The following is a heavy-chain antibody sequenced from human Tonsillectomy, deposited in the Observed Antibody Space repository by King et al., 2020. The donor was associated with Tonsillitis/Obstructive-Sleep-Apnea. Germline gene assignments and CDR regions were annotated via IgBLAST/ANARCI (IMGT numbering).Heavy chain of an antibody. Sequence: VQLVESGGGLIQPGGSLRLSCAASGSTVSSNYMSWVRQAPGEGLEWVSVIYSGGSTYYADSVKGRFTISRDNSKNTLYLQMNSLRAEDTAVYYCARDQDYGSGSYFHYYYYMDVWGKGTTVTVSS. D-gene: IGHD3-10*01. CDR2: IYSGGST. V-gene: IGHV3-53*01. CDR1: GSTVSSNY. J-gene: IGHJ6*03. CDR3: ARDQDYGSGSYFHYYYYMDV.